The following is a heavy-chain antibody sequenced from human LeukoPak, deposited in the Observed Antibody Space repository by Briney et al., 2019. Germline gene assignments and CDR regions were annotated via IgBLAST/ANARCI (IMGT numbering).Heavy chain of an antibody. D-gene: IGHD5-24*01. CDR3: TRVGYIDEGIDY. Sequence: GGSLRLSCVASGFPFSSYWMTWVRQAPGEGLEWVANIKQDGSKKSYVDSVKGRFTISRDNAKNSLYLQMNSLRDEDTAIYYCTRVGYIDEGIDYWGQGTLVTVSS. CDR1: GFPFSSYW. J-gene: IGHJ4*02. V-gene: IGHV3-7*04. CDR2: IKQDGSKK.